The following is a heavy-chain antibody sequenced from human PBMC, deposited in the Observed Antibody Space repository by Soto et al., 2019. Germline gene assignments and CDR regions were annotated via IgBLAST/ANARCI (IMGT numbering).Heavy chain of an antibody. CDR3: ARGEDIVVVPAATYYYYYGMDV. CDR1: GGTFSSYA. D-gene: IGHD2-2*01. V-gene: IGHV1-69*13. CDR2: IIPICGTA. J-gene: IGHJ6*02. Sequence: GASVKVSCKAPGGTFSSYAISWVRQAPGQGLEWMGGIIPICGTANYAQKFQGRVTITADESTSTAFMERSSLRSEDTAVYYCARGEDIVVVPAATYYYYYGMDVWGQGTTVTVSS.